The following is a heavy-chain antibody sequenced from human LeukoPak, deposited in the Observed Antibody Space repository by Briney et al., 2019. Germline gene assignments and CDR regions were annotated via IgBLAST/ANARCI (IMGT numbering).Heavy chain of an antibody. CDR2: FDPEDGET. V-gene: IGHV1-24*01. D-gene: IGHD1-1*01. CDR1: GYTLREFS. Sequence: ASVKVSCKVSGYTLREFSMHWVRQAPGKGLEWMGGFDPEDGETIYAQKFQGRVSMTEDTSTDTAYMELSSLRSEDTAVYYCVASSPQNWKAHDYWGQGTLVTVSS. CDR3: VASSPQNWKAHDY. J-gene: IGHJ4*02.